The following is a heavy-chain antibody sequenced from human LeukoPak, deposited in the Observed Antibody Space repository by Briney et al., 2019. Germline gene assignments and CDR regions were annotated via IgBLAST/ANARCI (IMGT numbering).Heavy chain of an antibody. CDR3: ARPNGSSWDY. J-gene: IGHJ4*02. Sequence: SETLSLTCTVSGGSISSSSYYWGWIRQPPGKGLEWIGSIYYSGSTYYNPSLKSRVTISVDTSKNQFSLKLSSVTAADTAVYYCARPNGSSWDYWGQGTLVTVSS. CDR2: IYYSGST. V-gene: IGHV4-39*01. CDR1: GGSISSSSYY. D-gene: IGHD2-8*01.